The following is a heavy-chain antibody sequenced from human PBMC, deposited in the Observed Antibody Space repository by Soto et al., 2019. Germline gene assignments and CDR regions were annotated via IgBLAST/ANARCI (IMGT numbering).Heavy chain of an antibody. CDR1: GFTFSSYA. D-gene: IGHD4-17*01. CDR2: ISGSGGST. CDR3: AEDVRRDYTPFY. V-gene: IGHV3-23*01. Sequence: EVQLLESGGGLVQPGGSLRLSCAASGFTFSSYAMSWVRQAPGKGLEWVSAISGSGGSTYYADSVKGRFTISRDNSKNAVYLQLTRLRADDTAVYCCAEDVRRDYTPFYWGQGTLVTVSS. J-gene: IGHJ4*02.